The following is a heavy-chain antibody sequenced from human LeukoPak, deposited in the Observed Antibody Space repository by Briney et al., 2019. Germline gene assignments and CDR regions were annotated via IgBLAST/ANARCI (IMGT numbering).Heavy chain of an antibody. Sequence: PGRSLRLSCAASGFTFDDYAMHWVRQAPGKDLEWVSGISWNSGGIGYADSVKGRFTISRDNAKNSLYLQMNSLRAEDTAVYYCARVTVAESVDYWGQGTLVTVSS. CDR1: GFTFDDYA. J-gene: IGHJ4*02. CDR2: ISWNSGGI. D-gene: IGHD1-14*01. V-gene: IGHV3-9*01. CDR3: ARVTVAESVDY.